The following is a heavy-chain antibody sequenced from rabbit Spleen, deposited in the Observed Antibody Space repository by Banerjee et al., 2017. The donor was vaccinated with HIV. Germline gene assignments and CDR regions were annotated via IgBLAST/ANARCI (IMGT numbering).Heavy chain of an antibody. Sequence: QLEESGGGLVKPEGSLTLTCTASGFSLSNYYMSWVRQAPGKGLEWIGYIDPVFGSTYYASWVNGRFTISSHNAQNTLYLQLNSLTAADTATYFCARLGAGSSYWIHEYYFNLWGPGTLVTVS. J-gene: IGHJ4*01. CDR1: GFSLSNYY. CDR2: IDPVFGST. V-gene: IGHV1S7*01. CDR3: ARLGAGSSYWIHEYYFNL. D-gene: IGHD8-1*01.